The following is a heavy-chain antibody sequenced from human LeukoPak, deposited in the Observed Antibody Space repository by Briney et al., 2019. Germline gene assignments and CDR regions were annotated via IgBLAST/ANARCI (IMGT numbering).Heavy chain of an antibody. CDR2: IYHSGST. V-gene: IGHV4-4*02. CDR3: AILYYDILTGYYTPFDY. J-gene: IGHJ4*02. Sequence: PSGTLSLTCAVSGGSISSSNWWSWVRQPPGKGLEWIGEIYHSGSTNYNPSLKSRVTISVDKSKNQFSLKLSSVTAADTAVYYCAILYYDILTGYYTPFDYWGQGTLVTVSS. CDR1: GGSISSSNW. D-gene: IGHD3-9*01.